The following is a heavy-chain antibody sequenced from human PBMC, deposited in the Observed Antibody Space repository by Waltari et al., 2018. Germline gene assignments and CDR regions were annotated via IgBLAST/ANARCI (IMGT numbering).Heavy chain of an antibody. D-gene: IGHD2-15*01. J-gene: IGHJ6*02. Sequence: QLVESGGGLVQPGGSLRPYCVAPGFTFRNFWMNWVRQAPGKGLGWVSRMPREGTSTAYADSVKGRVTVSRDNSKNTLYLEMNSLRAEDTAVYYCANHRPGGYGMEVWGQGTTVTVSS. CDR1: GFTFRNFW. V-gene: IGHV3-74*01. CDR2: MPREGTST. CDR3: ANHRPGGYGMEV.